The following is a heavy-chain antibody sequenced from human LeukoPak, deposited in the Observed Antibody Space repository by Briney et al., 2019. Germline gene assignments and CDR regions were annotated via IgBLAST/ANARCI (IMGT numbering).Heavy chain of an antibody. J-gene: IGHJ5*02. CDR3: ARDNSYSDSSWWFDP. Sequence: GASVKVSCKASGYTFTSYGISWVRQAPGQGLEWMGWISAYNGNTNYAQKLQGRVTMTTDTSTSTAYMELRSLRSDDTAVYYCARDNSYSDSSWWFDPWGQGTLVTVSS. CDR1: GYTFTSYG. CDR2: ISAYNGNT. D-gene: IGHD1-26*01. V-gene: IGHV1-18*01.